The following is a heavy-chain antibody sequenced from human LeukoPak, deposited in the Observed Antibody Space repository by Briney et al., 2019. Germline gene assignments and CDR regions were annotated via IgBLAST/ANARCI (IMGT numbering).Heavy chain of an antibody. J-gene: IGHJ6*02. D-gene: IGHD3-16*01. CDR1: GFTFNSYA. V-gene: IGHV3-23*01. CDR3: AKDVGAVTIYYYYYYGMDV. Sequence: GGSLRLSCAASGFTFNSYAMSWVRQAPGKGLEWVSAISGSGGSTYYADSVKGRFTISRDNSKNTLYLQMNSLRAEDTAVYYCAKDVGAVTIYYYYYYGMDVWGQGTTVTVSS. CDR2: ISGSGGST.